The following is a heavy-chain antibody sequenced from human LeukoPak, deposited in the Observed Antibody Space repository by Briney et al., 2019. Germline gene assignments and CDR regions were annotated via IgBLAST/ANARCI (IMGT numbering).Heavy chain of an antibody. CDR3: ARDPLRYLRVGHYDY. CDR2: IDYDSSHI. J-gene: IGHJ4*02. CDR1: EFTFSNSA. V-gene: IGHV3-21*01. D-gene: IGHD3-9*01. Sequence: PGGSLRLSCAASEFTFSNSAMNWVRQVPGKGLEWVSSIDYDSSHIYYAASVRGRFTISRDNARNSVYLQMNSLRVEDTAVYYCARDPLRYLRVGHYDYWGQGTLFAVSS.